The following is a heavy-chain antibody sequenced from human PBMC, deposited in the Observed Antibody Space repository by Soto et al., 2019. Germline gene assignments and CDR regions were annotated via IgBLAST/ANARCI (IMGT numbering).Heavy chain of an antibody. CDR3: ASVWASSYDSSGPAGY. Sequence: HVQLVQSGAEVKKAWASVKVSCKSSGYTCTSSAMHWVRQAPGQRLEWMGWINAGNGNTKYSQKFKGRATITRGTPASTAYMDLSSLRAEDTAVYYCASVWASSYDSSGPAGYWGQGTLVTVSS. CDR1: GYTCTSSA. J-gene: IGHJ4*02. V-gene: IGHV1-3*01. CDR2: INAGNGNT. D-gene: IGHD3-22*01.